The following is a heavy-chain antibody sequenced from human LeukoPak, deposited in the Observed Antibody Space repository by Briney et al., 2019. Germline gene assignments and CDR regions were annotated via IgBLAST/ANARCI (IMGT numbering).Heavy chain of an antibody. V-gene: IGHV3-7*01. CDR3: ARDRVLRYFDGVFDY. J-gene: IGHJ4*02. CDR1: GFTFSSYW. D-gene: IGHD3-9*01. Sequence: GGSLRLSCAASGFTFSSYWMSWVRQAPGKGLEWVANIKQDGSEKYYVDSVKGRFTISIDNAKNSLYLQMNSLRAEDTAVYYCARDRVLRYFDGVFDYWGQGTLVTVSS. CDR2: IKQDGSEK.